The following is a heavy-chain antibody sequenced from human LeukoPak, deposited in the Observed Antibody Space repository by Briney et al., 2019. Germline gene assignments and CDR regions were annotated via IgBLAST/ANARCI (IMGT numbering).Heavy chain of an antibody. CDR2: IYYTGST. CDR3: ASRKLGNDY. Sequence: TSETLSLTCTVSGGSVSDYYWSWIRQSPGKGLEWIGYIYYTGSTSYNPSLRGRVTMSADTSKNQFSLKLSSVTAADTAVYYCASRKLGNDYWGQGTLVTVSS. CDR1: GGSVSDYY. D-gene: IGHD7-27*01. J-gene: IGHJ4*02. V-gene: IGHV4-59*02.